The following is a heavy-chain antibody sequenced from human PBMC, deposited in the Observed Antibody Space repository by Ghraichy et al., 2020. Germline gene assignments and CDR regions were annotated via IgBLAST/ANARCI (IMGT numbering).Heavy chain of an antibody. D-gene: IGHD2-21*01. CDR1: GGSFSGYY. CDR2: INHSGST. CDR3: ARAPGGEATPYYFDY. J-gene: IGHJ4*02. Sequence: SETLSLTCAVYGGSFSGYYWSWIRQPPGKGLEWIGEINHSGSTNYNPSLKSRVTISVDTSKNQFSLKLSSVTAADTAVYYCARAPGGEATPYYFDYWGQGTLVTVSS. V-gene: IGHV4-34*01.